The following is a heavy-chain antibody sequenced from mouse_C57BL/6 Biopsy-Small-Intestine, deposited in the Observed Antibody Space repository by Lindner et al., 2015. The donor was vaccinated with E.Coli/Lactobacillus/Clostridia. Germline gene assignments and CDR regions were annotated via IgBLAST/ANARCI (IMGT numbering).Heavy chain of an antibody. Sequence: VQLQESGPELVKPRASVKMSCKASGYSFTGNNMHWVKQSHGQSLEWIGYIYPSNGETSYNQKFKGKATLTVDKSSSTVNMQLNSLTSEDSAVYYCARRRRIYYGDYVFFAYWGQGTLVTVSA. CDR2: IYPSNGET. CDR1: GYSFTGNN. J-gene: IGHJ3*01. D-gene: IGHD2-13*01. V-gene: IGHV1S135*01. CDR3: ARRRRIYYGDYVFFAY.